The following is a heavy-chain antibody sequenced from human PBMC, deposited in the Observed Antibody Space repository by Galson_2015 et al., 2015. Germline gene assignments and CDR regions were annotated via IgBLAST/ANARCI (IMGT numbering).Heavy chain of an antibody. CDR2: ISGSGGTT. J-gene: IGHJ3*02. V-gene: IGHV3-23*01. Sequence: SLRLSCAASEFTFSSYAMNWVRQAPGKGLEWVSAISGSGGTTYYADSVKGRFTISRDNSKNTLYLQVNSLRAEDTAVYYCAKSFSRGSIVLVPSIMFGAFDIWGQGTMVTVSS. CDR3: AKSFSRGSIVLVPSIMFGAFDI. D-gene: IGHD2-2*01. CDR1: EFTFSSYA.